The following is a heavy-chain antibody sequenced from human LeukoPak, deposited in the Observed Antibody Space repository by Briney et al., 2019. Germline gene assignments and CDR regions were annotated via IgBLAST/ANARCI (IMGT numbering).Heavy chain of an antibody. J-gene: IGHJ3*02. CDR3: ARDRSSAQLWSHFAFDI. V-gene: IGHV3-30*02. CDR1: GFTFSSYG. CDR2: IRYDGSNK. Sequence: PGGSLRLSCAASGFTFSSYGMHWVRQAPGKGLEWVAFIRYDGSNKYYADSVKGRFTISRDNAKNSLYLQMNSLRAEDTAVYYCARDRSSAQLWSHFAFDIWGQGTMVTVSS. D-gene: IGHD5-18*01.